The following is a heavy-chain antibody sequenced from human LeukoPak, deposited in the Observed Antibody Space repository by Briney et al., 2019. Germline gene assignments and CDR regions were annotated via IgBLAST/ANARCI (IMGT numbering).Heavy chain of an antibody. V-gene: IGHV3-74*01. CDR2: IGFDGSGT. J-gene: IGHJ6*02. CDR3: TRVQAGRSGLMDV. Sequence: PGGSLRLSCAASGFSLSGYWMHWVRQAPGKGLVWVSRIGFDGSGTTYADSVKGRFTISRDTSENTLYLQMNSLRDEDAAVYHCTRVQAGRSGLMDVWGRGTTVTVSS. D-gene: IGHD2-8*02. CDR1: GFSLSGYW.